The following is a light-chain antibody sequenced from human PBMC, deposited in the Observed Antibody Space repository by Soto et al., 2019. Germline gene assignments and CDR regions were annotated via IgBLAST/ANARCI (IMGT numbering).Light chain of an antibody. J-gene: IGKJ1*01. CDR2: AAS. CDR3: QQSYSTPT. V-gene: IGKV1-39*01. Sequence: DIQMTQSPSSLSASVGDRVTLTCRASQSITSFLNWYQQKPGKAPSLLIYAASTLQSGVPSRFSGSGSGTDFTLTISSLQPEDFATYYCQQSYSTPTFGQGTKVDIK. CDR1: QSITSF.